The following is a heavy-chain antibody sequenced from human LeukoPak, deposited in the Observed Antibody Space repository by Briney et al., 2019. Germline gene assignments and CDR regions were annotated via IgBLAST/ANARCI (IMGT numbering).Heavy chain of an antibody. CDR2: ISGSSSYI. D-gene: IGHD3-3*01. Sequence: GVSLRLSCVASGFTFSSYSMNWVRQAPGKGLEWVSSISGSSSYIYYADSVKGRFTISRDNAKNSLYLQMNSLRAEDTGVYYCARGMHYDLGFDYWGQGTLVTVSS. CDR3: ARGMHYDLGFDY. CDR1: GFTFSSYS. J-gene: IGHJ4*02. V-gene: IGHV3-21*01.